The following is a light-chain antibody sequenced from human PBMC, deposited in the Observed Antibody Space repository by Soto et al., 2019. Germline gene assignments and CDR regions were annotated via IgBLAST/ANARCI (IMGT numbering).Light chain of an antibody. CDR2: GAS. V-gene: IGKV3-20*01. Sequence: EIVLTQSPGTLSLSPGERATLSCRASQSVSSSYLDWYQQKPGQAPRLLIYGASSTATGIPDRFSGSGSGTDFTLTISRLEPEYFAVYYCQQYGSSPPNTFGQGTKVEI. CDR1: QSVSSSY. J-gene: IGKJ1*01. CDR3: QQYGSSPPNT.